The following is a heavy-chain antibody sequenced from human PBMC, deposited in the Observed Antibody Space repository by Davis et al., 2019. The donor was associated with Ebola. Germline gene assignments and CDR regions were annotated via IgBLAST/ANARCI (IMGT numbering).Heavy chain of an antibody. CDR1: GFTFSSYW. V-gene: IGHV3-7*03. CDR2: IKQDGSEK. CDR3: AREKRHLGELSPNWYFDL. Sequence: GGSLRLSCAASGFTFSSYWMSWVRQAPGKGLEWVANIKQDGSEKYYVDSVKGRFTISRDNSKNTLYLQMNSLRAEDTAVYYCAREKRHLGELSPNWYFDLWGRGTLVTVSS. D-gene: IGHD3-16*02. J-gene: IGHJ2*01.